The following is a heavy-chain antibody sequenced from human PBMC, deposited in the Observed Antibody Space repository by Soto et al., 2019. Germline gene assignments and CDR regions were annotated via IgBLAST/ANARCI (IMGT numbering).Heavy chain of an antibody. V-gene: IGHV3-23*01. CDR1: GFPFGDHG. CDR2: ITGRGDTT. J-gene: IGHJ5*02. CDR3: AKDLYVQPPCWWFDA. D-gene: IGHD3-10*02. Sequence: GGSLRLSCAASGFPFGDHGLHWVRQAPGKGLEWVSAITGRGDTTYYADSVKGRFTVSSDNSKNTLFLQMMSLRAEDTAVYYCAKDLYVQPPCWWFDAWGQGTVVTV.